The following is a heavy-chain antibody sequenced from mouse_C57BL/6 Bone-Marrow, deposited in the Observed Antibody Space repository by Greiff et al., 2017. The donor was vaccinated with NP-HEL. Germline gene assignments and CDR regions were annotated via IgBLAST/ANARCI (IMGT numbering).Heavy chain of an antibody. CDR2: ILPGSGST. V-gene: IGHV1-9*01. CDR3: ARDYGSSPIYWYVDV. J-gene: IGHJ1*03. Sequence: VQLQQSGAELMKPGASVKLSCKATGYTFTGYWIEWVKQRPGHGLEWIGEILPGSGSTNYIEKFKGKATFTADTSSNTAYMQLSSLTTEDSAIYYCARDYGSSPIYWYVDVWGTGTTVTVSS. D-gene: IGHD1-1*01. CDR1: GYTFTGYW.